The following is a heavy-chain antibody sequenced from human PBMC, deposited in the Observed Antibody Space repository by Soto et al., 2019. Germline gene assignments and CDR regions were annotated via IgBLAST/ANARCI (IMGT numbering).Heavy chain of an antibody. CDR2: IWYDGSNK. CDR1: GFTFSSYG. CDR3: ARDPQGVNRWNRYDFDN. J-gene: IGHJ4*02. Sequence: GGSLRLSCAASGFTFSSYGMHWVRQAPGKGLEWVAVIWYDGSNKYYADSVKGRFTISRDNSKNTLYLQMNSLRAEDTAVYYCARDPQGVNRWNRYDFDNWGQGTLVTVSS. V-gene: IGHV3-33*01. D-gene: IGHD1-1*01.